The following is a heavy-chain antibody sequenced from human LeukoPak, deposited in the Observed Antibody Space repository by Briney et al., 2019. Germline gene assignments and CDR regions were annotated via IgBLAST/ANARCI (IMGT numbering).Heavy chain of an antibody. CDR2: INPSGGST. V-gene: IGHV1-46*01. J-gene: IGHJ4*02. CDR3: ARDWLRGLLWFGD. D-gene: IGHD3-10*01. Sequence: GASVKVSCKASGYTFTSYYMHWVRQAPGQGLEWMGIINPSGGSTSYAQKLQGRVTMTTDTSTSTAYMELRSLRSDDTAVYYCARDWLRGLLWFGDWGQGTLVTVSS. CDR1: GYTFTSYY.